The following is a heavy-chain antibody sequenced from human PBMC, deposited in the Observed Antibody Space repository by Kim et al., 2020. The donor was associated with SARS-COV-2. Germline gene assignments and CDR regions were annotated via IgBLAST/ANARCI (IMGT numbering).Heavy chain of an antibody. Sequence: SQTLSLTCAIPGDSVSSNSIAWNWIRQSPSRGLEWLGRTYYRSKWYNDYSPSVKGRITISPDTSKNHFSLQLNSVSPEDTAVYYCARGYAFDIWGPGTLVTVSS. CDR1: GDSVSSNSIA. CDR3: ARGYAFDI. J-gene: IGHJ3*02. CDR2: TYYRSKWYN. V-gene: IGHV6-1*01.